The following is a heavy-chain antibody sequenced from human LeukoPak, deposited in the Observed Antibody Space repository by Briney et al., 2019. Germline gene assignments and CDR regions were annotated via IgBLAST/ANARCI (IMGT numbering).Heavy chain of an antibody. CDR3: AKKRSGSNYPFDY. CDR2: SKDKTNKYTT. D-gene: IGHD1-26*01. V-gene: IGHV3-72*01. CDR1: GFTLSDHH. J-gene: IGHJ4*02. Sequence: GGSLRLSCAASGFTLSDHHMEWVRQAPGKGLEWVGCSKDKTNKYTTEYAASVKGRFTISRDDSKKSVYLQMNSLKTEDTAVYYCAKKRSGSNYPFDYWGQGTLVTVSS.